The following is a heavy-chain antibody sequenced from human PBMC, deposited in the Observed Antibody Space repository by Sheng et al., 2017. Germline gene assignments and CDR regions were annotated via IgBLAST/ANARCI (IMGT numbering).Heavy chain of an antibody. Sequence: QVQLVQSGAEVKKPGSSVKVSCKASGGTFSSYTISWVRQAPGQGLEWMGRIIPILGIANYAQKFQGRVTITADKSTSTAYMELSSLRSEDTAVYYCAREGDTARVPDAFDIWGQGTMVTVSS. CDR2: IIPILGIA. CDR1: GGTFSSYT. D-gene: IGHD5-18*01. V-gene: IGHV1-69*08. J-gene: IGHJ3*02. CDR3: AREGDTARVPDAFDI.